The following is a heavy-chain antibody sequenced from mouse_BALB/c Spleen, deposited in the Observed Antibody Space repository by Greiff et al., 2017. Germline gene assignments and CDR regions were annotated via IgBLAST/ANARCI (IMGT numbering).Heavy chain of an antibody. D-gene: IGHD2-1*01. CDR3: ARVYGNYWAY. V-gene: IGHV3-6*02. J-gene: IGHJ3*01. CDR2: ISYDGSN. CDR1: GYSITSGYY. Sequence: EVKLLESGPGLVKPSQSLSLTCSVTGYSITSGYYWNWIRQFPGNKLEWMGYISYDGSNNYNPSLKNRISITRDTSKNQFFLKLNSVTTEDTATYYCARVYGNYWAYWGQGTLVTVSA.